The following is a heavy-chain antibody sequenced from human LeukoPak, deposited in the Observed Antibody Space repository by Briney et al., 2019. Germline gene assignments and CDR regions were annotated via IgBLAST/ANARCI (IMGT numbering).Heavy chain of an antibody. CDR1: GFTFSSYA. Sequence: TGGSLRLSCAASGFTFSSYAMHWVRQAPGKGLEWVSVIYSGGSTYYADSVKGRFTISRDNSKNTLYLQMNSLRAEDTAVYYCARDLVRGAIDYWGQGTLVTVSS. V-gene: IGHV3-66*01. J-gene: IGHJ4*02. CDR3: ARDLVRGAIDY. CDR2: IYSGGST. D-gene: IGHD3-10*01.